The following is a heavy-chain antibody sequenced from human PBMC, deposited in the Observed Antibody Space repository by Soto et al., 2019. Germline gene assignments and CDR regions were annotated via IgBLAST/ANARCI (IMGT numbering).Heavy chain of an antibody. V-gene: IGHV3-13*01. Sequence: GGSQRLSCAASGFTFSSYDMHWVRQATGKGLEWVSAIGTVGDTYYPGSVKGRFTISRENAKNALDLQMNSLRAGDTAVNYCARDMHDYGDFDQLDTGYMDVWGKGTTLTVSS. J-gene: IGHJ6*03. CDR3: ARDMHDYGDFDQLDTGYMDV. CDR2: IGTVGDT. CDR1: GFTFSSYD. D-gene: IGHD4-17*01.